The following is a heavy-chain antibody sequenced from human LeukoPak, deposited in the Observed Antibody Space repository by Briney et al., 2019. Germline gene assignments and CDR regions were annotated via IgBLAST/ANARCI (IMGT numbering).Heavy chain of an antibody. J-gene: IGHJ5*02. V-gene: IGHV5-51*01. CDR3: ARLGVSWEVNNWFDP. Sequence: GASLKISYKGSGSSFTSYWIGWVRPMRGKGLGWMGIIYPGDSDTRYSPSLQGQVTISADKSISTAYLQWSSLKASDTAMYYCARLGVSWEVNNWFDPWGQGTLVTVSS. CDR2: IYPGDSDT. D-gene: IGHD2-8*02. CDR1: GSSFTSYW.